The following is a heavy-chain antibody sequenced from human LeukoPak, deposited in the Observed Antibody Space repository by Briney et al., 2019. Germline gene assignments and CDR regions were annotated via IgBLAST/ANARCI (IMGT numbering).Heavy chain of an antibody. CDR1: GFTFSSYW. CDR3: ARDYKYAFDN. CDR2: INQDGSQK. Sequence: GGSLRLSCAASGFTFSSYWMCWVRQAPGKGPECVTTINQDGSQKYYVDSIKGRFNISRDNAKNTLYLQINSLRVEDTAVYYCARDYKYAFDNWGQGTLVTVSS. D-gene: IGHD5-24*01. V-gene: IGHV3-7*01. J-gene: IGHJ4*02.